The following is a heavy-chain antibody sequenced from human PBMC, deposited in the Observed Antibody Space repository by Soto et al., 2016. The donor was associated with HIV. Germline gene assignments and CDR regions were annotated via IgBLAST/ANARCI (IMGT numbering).Heavy chain of an antibody. D-gene: IGHD6-19*01. V-gene: IGHV3-21*01. CDR3: ARDRVTGYSSGWYRGYWYFDL. CDR1: GFTFSSYS. Sequence: EVQLVESGGGLVKPGGSLRLSCAASGFTFSSYSMNWVRQAPGKGLEWVSSISSSSSYIYYVDSVKGRFTISRDTAKNSLYLQMNSLRAEDTAVYYCARDRVTGYSSGWYRGYWYFDLWAVAPWSLSPQ. CDR2: ISSSSSYI. J-gene: IGHJ2*01.